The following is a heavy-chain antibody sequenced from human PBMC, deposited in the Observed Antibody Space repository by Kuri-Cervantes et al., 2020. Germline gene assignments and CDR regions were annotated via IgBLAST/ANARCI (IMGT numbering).Heavy chain of an antibody. CDR1: GGSISSSTYY. CDR2: INRGGST. J-gene: IGHJ4*02. D-gene: IGHD2-21*01. CDR3: ARGSIRGHFDY. Sequence: SETLSLTCTVSGGSISSSTYYWGWIRQPPGKGLEWIGEINRGGSTNYNPSLKSRVTISVDTSKNQFSLKLSSVTAADTAVYYCARGSIRGHFDYWGQGTLVTVSS. V-gene: IGHV4-39*07.